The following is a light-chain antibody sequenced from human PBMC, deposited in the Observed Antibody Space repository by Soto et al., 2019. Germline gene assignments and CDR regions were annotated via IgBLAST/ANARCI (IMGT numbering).Light chain of an antibody. Sequence: EIVMTQSPATLSVSPGDRATLSCMASQTVSSNLAWYQQKPGQAPRLLIYGASTRATGIPARFSGSGSGTEFTLTISSLQSEDFAVYCCQQYNNWWTFGQGTKVDIK. CDR1: QTVSSN. CDR3: QQYNNWWT. CDR2: GAS. V-gene: IGKV3-15*01. J-gene: IGKJ1*01.